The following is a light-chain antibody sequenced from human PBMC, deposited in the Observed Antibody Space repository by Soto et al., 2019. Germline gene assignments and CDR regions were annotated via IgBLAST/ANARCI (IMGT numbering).Light chain of an antibody. CDR2: RNN. CDR3: AAWDDSLSGHVV. V-gene: IGLV1-47*01. CDR1: SSNIGSNY. J-gene: IGLJ2*01. Sequence: QSVLTQPPSASGTPGQRVTISCSGSSSNIGSNYVYWYQQLPGTPPKLLIYRNNQRPSGFPDRFSGSKSVTSASLAISGLRSEDEADYYCAAWDDSLSGHVVFGGGTKLTVL.